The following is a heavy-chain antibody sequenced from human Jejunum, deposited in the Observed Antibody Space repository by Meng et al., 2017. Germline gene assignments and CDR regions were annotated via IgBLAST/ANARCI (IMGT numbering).Heavy chain of an antibody. Sequence: EVKLVESGGGLVQPGGSLRLSCAGSGFTFSSYWMHWVRQAPGKGLVWVSRIKGDGSDSAYADSVKGRFTISRDNGKDTLYLQMNNLRAEDTAVYFCISNMDRRLNWGQGTLVTVSS. CDR1: GFTFSSYW. J-gene: IGHJ4*02. CDR3: ISNMDRRLN. CDR2: IKGDGSDS. V-gene: IGHV3-74*01. D-gene: IGHD2-2*03.